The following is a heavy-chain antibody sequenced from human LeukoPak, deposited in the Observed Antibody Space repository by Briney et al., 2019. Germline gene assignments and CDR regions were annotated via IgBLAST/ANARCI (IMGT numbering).Heavy chain of an antibody. D-gene: IGHD3-10*01. CDR2: VKQDGGET. V-gene: IGHV3-7*01. CDR3: ARGPTYGSRSDYFDY. CDR1: AFTSSSHW. J-gene: IGHJ4*02. Sequence: ASMRPSSAASAFTSSSHWMSWGRQAPRKGVEWVASVKQDGGETYYKDSVKSRFTISRDNAKNSLSLHMNSLSVEDTAVYYCARGPTYGSRSDYFDYWGQGTLVTVSS.